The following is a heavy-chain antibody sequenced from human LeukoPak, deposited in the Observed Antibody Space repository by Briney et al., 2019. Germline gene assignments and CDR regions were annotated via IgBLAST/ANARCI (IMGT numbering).Heavy chain of an antibody. V-gene: IGHV3-23*01. CDR3: AKAADPVTSLTNWFDP. D-gene: IGHD4-17*01. CDR1: GFTFSSYA. Sequence: PGGSLRFSCAASGFTFSSYAMSWVRQAPGKGLEWVSAISGSGGSTYYADSVKGRFTISRDNSKNTLYPQMNSLRAEDTAVYYCAKAADPVTSLTNWFDPWGQGTLVTVSS. J-gene: IGHJ5*02. CDR2: ISGSGGST.